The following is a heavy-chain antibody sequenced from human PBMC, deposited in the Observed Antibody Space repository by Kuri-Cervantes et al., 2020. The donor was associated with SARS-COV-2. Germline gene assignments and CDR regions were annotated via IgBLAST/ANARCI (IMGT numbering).Heavy chain of an antibody. V-gene: IGHV3-15*01. J-gene: IGHJ4*02. D-gene: IGHD3-3*01. CDR1: GFTFSNAW. Sequence: GGSLRLSCAASGFTFSNAWMSWVRQAPGKGLEWVGRIKSKTDGGTTDYAAPVKGRFTISRDDSKNTLYLQMNNLKVEDTGFYYCTGRDFNYWGQGTLVTVSS. CDR2: IKSKTDGGTT. CDR3: TGRDFNY.